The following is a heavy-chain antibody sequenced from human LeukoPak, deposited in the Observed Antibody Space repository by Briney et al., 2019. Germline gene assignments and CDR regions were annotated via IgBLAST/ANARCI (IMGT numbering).Heavy chain of an antibody. Sequence: ASVKVSCKASGYTFTSYDINWVRQATGQGLEWMGWMNPNSGNTGYAQKFQGRVTITRNTSISTAYMELSSLRSEDTAVYYCARAPNYSDYHYYYYYMDVSGKGTTVTVSS. D-gene: IGHD5-12*01. CDR1: GYTFTSYD. V-gene: IGHV1-8*03. CDR3: ARAPNYSDYHYYYYYMDV. CDR2: MNPNSGNT. J-gene: IGHJ6*03.